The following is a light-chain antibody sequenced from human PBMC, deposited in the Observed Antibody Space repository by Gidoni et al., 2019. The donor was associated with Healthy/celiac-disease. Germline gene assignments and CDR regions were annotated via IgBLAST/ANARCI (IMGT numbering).Light chain of an antibody. CDR2: AAS. CDR3: QQRYSTTLCT. V-gene: IGKV1-39*01. J-gene: IGKJ3*01. Sequence: DIQMTQSPSSLSASVGDRVTITCRASQSISSYLNWYQQKPGKAPKLLIYAASSLQSGVPSRCSSSGAGTDFTLTISSLQPEDFATYYCQQRYSTTLCTFGPGTKVDIK. CDR1: QSISSY.